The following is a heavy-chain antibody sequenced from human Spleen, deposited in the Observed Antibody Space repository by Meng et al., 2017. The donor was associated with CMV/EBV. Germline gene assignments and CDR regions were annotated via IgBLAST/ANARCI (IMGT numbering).Heavy chain of an antibody. Sequence: SETLSLTCTVSGGSISSGDYYWSWIRQPPGKGLEWIGYIYYSGSTYYNPSLKSRVTISVDTSKNQFSLKLSSVTAADTAVYYCARVDYYPNHGGFDPWGQGTLVTVSS. CDR3: ARVDYYPNHGGFDP. CDR2: IYYSGST. CDR1: GGSISSGDYY. D-gene: IGHD3-10*01. J-gene: IGHJ5*02. V-gene: IGHV4-30-4*08.